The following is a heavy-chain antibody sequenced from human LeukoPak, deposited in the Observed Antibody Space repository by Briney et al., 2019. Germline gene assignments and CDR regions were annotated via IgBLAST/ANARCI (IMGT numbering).Heavy chain of an antibody. J-gene: IGHJ4*02. D-gene: IGHD3-22*01. CDR3: AKTPMIVVVIPYFDY. CDR2: ISSSSSII. CDR1: GFTFSTYS. Sequence: GGSLRLSCAASGFTFSTYSMNWVRQAPGKGLEWVSYISSSSSIINYAESVRGRFTVSRDNAKNLLYLQMNSLRAEDTAVYYCAKTPMIVVVIPYFDYWGQGTLVTVSS. V-gene: IGHV3-48*04.